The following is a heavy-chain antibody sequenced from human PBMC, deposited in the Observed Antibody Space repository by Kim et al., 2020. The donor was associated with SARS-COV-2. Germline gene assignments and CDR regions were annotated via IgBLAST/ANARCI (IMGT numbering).Heavy chain of an antibody. Sequence: ASVKVSCKASGYTFTGYYMYWVRQAPGQGLEWMGWINPNSGGTNYAQKFQGRVTMTRDTSISTAYRELSRLRSDDTAVYYCASTLAAAGYNWFDPWGQGTLVTVSS. V-gene: IGHV1-2*02. CDR2: INPNSGGT. CDR3: ASTLAAAGYNWFDP. D-gene: IGHD6-13*01. CDR1: GYTFTGYY. J-gene: IGHJ5*02.